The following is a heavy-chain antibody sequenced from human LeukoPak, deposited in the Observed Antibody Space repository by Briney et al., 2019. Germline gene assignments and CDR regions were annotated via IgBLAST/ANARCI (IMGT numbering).Heavy chain of an antibody. D-gene: IGHD6-6*01. CDR3: ARRPRGGWHSSSFNYFDY. CDR2: IYYSGST. V-gene: IGHV4-39*01. J-gene: IGHJ4*02. Sequence: KPSETLSLTCAVYGGSFSGYYWGWIRQPPGKGLEWIGSIYYSGSTYYNPSLKSRVTISVDTSKNQFSLKLSSVTAADTAVYYCARRPRGGWHSSSFNYFDYWGQGTLVTVSS. CDR1: GGSFSGYY.